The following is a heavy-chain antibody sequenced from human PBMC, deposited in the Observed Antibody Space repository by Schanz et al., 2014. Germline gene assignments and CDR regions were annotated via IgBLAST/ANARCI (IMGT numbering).Heavy chain of an antibody. CDR3: ARDLISSGWDG. D-gene: IGHD6-19*01. J-gene: IGHJ4*02. Sequence: QVQLVASGGGVVQPGRSLRLSCAASGFTFSSYGMHWVRQAPGKGLEWVSLIYKSGSAFYADSVKGRLTISRDNSKNTVYLEMNRLRTEDTALYYCARDLISSGWDGWGQGTLVTVSS. CDR1: GFTFSSYG. CDR2: IYKSGSA. V-gene: IGHV3-NL1*01.